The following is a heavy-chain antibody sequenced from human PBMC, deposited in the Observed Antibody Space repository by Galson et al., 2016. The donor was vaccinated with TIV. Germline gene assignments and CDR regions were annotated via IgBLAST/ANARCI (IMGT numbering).Heavy chain of an antibody. Sequence: SLRLSCAASGFTFSDYYMTWIRQAPGRGLEWISYIGPTSTYATYADSVRGRFSISRDNAKNSLFLQMNSLSAEDTAVYYCARESPNSGGYSHWYFDLWGRGTLVTVSS. CDR3: ARESPNSGGYSHWYFDL. CDR2: IGPTSTYA. D-gene: IGHD1-26*01. J-gene: IGHJ2*01. CDR1: GFTFSDYY. V-gene: IGHV3-11*06.